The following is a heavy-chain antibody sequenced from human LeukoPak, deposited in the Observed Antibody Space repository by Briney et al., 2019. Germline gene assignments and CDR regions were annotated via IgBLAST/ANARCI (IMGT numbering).Heavy chain of an antibody. CDR3: AKEHRAYDYVWGSYRRHFDY. V-gene: IGHV3-30-3*01. CDR1: GFTFSSYA. CDR2: ISYDGSNK. J-gene: IGHJ4*02. D-gene: IGHD3-16*02. Sequence: GGSLRLSCAASGFTFSSYAMHWVRQAPGKGLEWVAVISYDGSNKYYADSVKGRFTISRDNSKNTLYLQMNSLRAEDTAVYYCAKEHRAYDYVWGSYRRHFDYWGQGTLVTVSS.